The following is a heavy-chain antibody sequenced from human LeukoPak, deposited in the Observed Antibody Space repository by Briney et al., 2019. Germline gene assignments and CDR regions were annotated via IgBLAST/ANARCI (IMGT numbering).Heavy chain of an antibody. D-gene: IGHD4-17*01. CDR1: DGSVRSDNW. V-gene: IGHV4-4*02. CDR3: ARGDYGDYLFDY. CDR2: IYYSGST. Sequence: SETLSLTCAVSDGSVRSDNWWSWVRQPPGKGLEWIGEIYYSGSTYYNPSLKSRVTISVDTSKNQFSLKLSSVTAADTAVYYCARGDYGDYLFDYWGQGTLVTVSS. J-gene: IGHJ4*02.